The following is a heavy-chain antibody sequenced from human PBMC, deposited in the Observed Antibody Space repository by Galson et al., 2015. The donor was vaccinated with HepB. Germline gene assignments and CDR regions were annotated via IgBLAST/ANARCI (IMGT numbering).Heavy chain of an antibody. V-gene: IGHV3-30*02. CDR2: IRYDGTNE. J-gene: IGHJ5*02. CDR1: GFSFSSYD. CDR3: AKESTVTTKNWFDP. D-gene: IGHD4-17*01. Sequence: SLRLSCAASGFSFSSYDMHWVRQAPGKGLEWVSFIRYDGTNEYYADSVKGRFTISRGNSKNTLYLQMNSLRAEDTAVYYCAKESTVTTKNWFDPWGQGTLVTVSS.